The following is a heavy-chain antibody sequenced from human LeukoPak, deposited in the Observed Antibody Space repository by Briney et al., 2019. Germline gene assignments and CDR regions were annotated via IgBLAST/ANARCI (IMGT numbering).Heavy chain of an antibody. CDR2: ISSNGGST. J-gene: IGHJ4*02. CDR3: ARVGQWFGELLPLDY. V-gene: IGHV3-64*01. CDR1: GFTFSSYA. Sequence: GGSLRLSCAASGFTFSSYAMHWVRQAPGKGLEYVSAISSNGGSTYYANSVKGRFTISRDNSKNTLYLQMGSLRAEDMAVYYCARVGQWFGELLPLDYWGQGTLVTVSS. D-gene: IGHD3-10*01.